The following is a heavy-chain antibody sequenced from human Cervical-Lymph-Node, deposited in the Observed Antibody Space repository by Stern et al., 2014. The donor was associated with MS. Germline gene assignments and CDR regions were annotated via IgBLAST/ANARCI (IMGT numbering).Heavy chain of an antibody. V-gene: IGHV1-46*03. CDR1: EYTFTYFF. Sequence: DQLVESGAEVNKPGASVKVSCKASEYTFTYFFIHWVRQAPGQGLEWMGVINSGGFTTYSPKFQGRFTMTRDTSTSTVHMDLTSLTSEDTAVYYCTSARNTAFDIWGQGTLVTVSS. CDR3: TSARNTAFDI. CDR2: INSGGFT. J-gene: IGHJ3*02.